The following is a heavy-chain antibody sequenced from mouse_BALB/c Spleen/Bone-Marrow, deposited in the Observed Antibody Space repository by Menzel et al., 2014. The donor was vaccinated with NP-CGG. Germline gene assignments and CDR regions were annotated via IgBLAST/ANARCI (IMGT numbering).Heavy chain of an antibody. Sequence: QVQLQQSGAELAKPGALVKMSCRASGYTFTDTWIHWIKQRPGQGLEWIGYINPSTGYAEYNQNFKDKATLTVDKSSSTAYMQLSSLTSEDSAVYYCARDYWGQGTTLTVSS. CDR1: GYTFTDTW. CDR2: INPSTGYA. J-gene: IGHJ2*01. V-gene: IGHV1-7*01. CDR3: ARDY.